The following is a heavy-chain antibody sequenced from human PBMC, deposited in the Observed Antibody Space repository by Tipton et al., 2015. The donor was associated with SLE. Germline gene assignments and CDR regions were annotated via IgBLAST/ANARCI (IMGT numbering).Heavy chain of an antibody. J-gene: IGHJ3*02. D-gene: IGHD2/OR15-2a*01. Sequence: QSGPEVKKPGASVRVSCKASGYTLTTYGINWVRQAPGQGLEWMGWISGYSGKTYYAQKFQGRVTMTTDTSTTTAYMEPESLRSADTAVYYCARANRGDAFDIWGQGTMVTVSS. CDR2: ISGYSGKT. CDR1: GYTLTTYG. V-gene: IGHV1-18*01. CDR3: ARANRGDAFDI.